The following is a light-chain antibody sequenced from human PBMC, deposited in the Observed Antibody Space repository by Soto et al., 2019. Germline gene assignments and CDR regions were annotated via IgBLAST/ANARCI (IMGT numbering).Light chain of an antibody. Sequence: EIVLTQSPGTLSLSPGERATLSCRASQSVSSSYLAWYQQKPGQAPRLLIYGASSRATGIPDRFSGSGSGTDFTLTISRLEPEDFAVYYCQQDGSSPVTFGVGTKVEIK. CDR2: GAS. CDR3: QQDGSSPVT. V-gene: IGKV3-20*01. J-gene: IGKJ4*01. CDR1: QSVSSSY.